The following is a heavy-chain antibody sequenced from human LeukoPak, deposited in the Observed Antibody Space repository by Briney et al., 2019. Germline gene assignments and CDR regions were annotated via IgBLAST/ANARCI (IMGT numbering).Heavy chain of an antibody. V-gene: IGHV4-30-4*08. J-gene: IGHJ3*02. Sequence: PSETLSLTCTVSGGSISSSSYYWGWIRQPPGKGLEWIGYIYYSGNTYYNPSLKSRVTISIDTSKNQFSLNLSSVTAADTAVYYCARISDDAFDIWGQGTMVSVSS. CDR3: ARISDDAFDI. CDR2: IYYSGNT. D-gene: IGHD3-10*01. CDR1: GGSISSSSYY.